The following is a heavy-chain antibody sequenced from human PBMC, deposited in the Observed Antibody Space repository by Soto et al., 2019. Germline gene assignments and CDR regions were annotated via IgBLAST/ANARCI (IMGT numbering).Heavy chain of an antibody. CDR2: IIPIFGTA. J-gene: IGHJ5*02. D-gene: IGHD1-1*01. Sequence: ASVKFSCKASGGTFSSYAISWVRQAPGQGLEWMGGIIPIFGTANYAQKFQGRVTITADKSTSTAYMELSSLRSEDTAVYYCARDRGPTKGAWFDPWGQGTLVTVSS. V-gene: IGHV1-69*06. CDR1: GGTFSSYA. CDR3: ARDRGPTKGAWFDP.